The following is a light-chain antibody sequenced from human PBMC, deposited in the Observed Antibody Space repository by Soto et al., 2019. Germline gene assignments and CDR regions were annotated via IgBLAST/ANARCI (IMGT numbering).Light chain of an antibody. CDR3: LQDFNYPRT. J-gene: IGKJ1*01. CDR1: HDIRND. V-gene: IGKV1-6*01. Sequence: AIQMTQSPSSLSASVGDKVTITCRASHDIRNDLGWYQQKPGRAPKLLISAASSLESGVPSRFSGSGSGIDFTLTISSLQPEDFATYYCLQDFNYPRTFGQGTKVEIK. CDR2: AAS.